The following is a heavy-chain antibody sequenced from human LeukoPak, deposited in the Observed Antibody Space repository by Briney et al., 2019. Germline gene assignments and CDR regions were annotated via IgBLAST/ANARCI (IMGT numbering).Heavy chain of an antibody. V-gene: IGHV1-2*02. CDR1: GYTFTGYY. D-gene: IGHD3-3*01. CDR2: ISPNSGGT. CDR3: ARDLGPTLGFWGGYLQTIESFHH. J-gene: IGHJ1*01. Sequence: GASVKVSCKASGYTFTGYYMHWVRQAPGQGLEWMGWISPNSGGTKYAQKFQGRVTMTRDTSISTAYMELSRLRSADTAVYYCARDLGPTLGFWGGYLQTIESFHHWGQGTLVTVPS.